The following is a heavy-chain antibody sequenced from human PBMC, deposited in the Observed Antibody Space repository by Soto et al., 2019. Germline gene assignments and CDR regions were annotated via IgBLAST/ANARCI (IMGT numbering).Heavy chain of an antibody. CDR3: ARPARECNSTGCAN. CDR1: GLAFSTDW. D-gene: IGHD2-2*01. V-gene: IGHV3-7*01. Sequence: EVQLVESGGGLVQPGGSLRLSCVVSGLAFSTDWMSWVRQAPGKGLEWVANINQDGSASYYVDSVKGRFTISRDNAKNSLYLQMTSLRADDTAVYYCARPARECNSTGCANWGQGTLVTVSS. J-gene: IGHJ4*02. CDR2: INQDGSAS.